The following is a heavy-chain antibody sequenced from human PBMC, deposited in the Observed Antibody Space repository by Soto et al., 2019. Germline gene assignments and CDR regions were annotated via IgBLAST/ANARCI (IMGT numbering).Heavy chain of an antibody. CDR2: ISTSGTYV. CDR3: ATIGDRDGFDL. V-gene: IGHV3-21*06. D-gene: IGHD4-17*01. J-gene: IGHJ3*01. Sequence: EVRLVESGGGLVKPGESLRLSCAASGFAFITYNMKWVRQAPGKGLEWVSSISTSGTYVFYAGSVRGRFTIFRDDAKNPLHLQMNSLRAEDTALYYCATIGDRDGFDLWGQGTAVTVSA. CDR1: GFAFITYN.